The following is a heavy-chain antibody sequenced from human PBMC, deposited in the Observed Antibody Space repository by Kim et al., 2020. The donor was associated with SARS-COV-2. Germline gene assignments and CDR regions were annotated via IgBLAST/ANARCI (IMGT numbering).Heavy chain of an antibody. Sequence: SVKGRFTISRDNSKNTLYLQMNSLRPEDTAVYYCAKDLRYCSGGSCYLVDSWGQGTLVTVSS. V-gene: IGHV3-30*02. CDR3: AKDLRYCSGGSCYLVDS. J-gene: IGHJ4*02. D-gene: IGHD2-15*01.